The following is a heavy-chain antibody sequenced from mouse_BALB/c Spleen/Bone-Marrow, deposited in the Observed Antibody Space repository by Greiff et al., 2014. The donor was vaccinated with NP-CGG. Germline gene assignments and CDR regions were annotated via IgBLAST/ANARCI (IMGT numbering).Heavy chain of an antibody. V-gene: IGHV1-62-2*01. CDR2: FYPGSGSI. J-gene: IGHJ4*01. D-gene: IGHD1-1*01. CDR1: GYTFTEYI. CDR3: ARHEDYGSSYYYAMDY. Sequence: LVESGAELVKPGASVKLSCKASGYTFTEYIIHWVKQRSGQGLEWIGRFYPGSGSIKYNEKFKDRATLTADKSSSTVYMELSRLTSEDSAVYFCARHEDYGSSYYYAMDYWGQGTSVTVSS.